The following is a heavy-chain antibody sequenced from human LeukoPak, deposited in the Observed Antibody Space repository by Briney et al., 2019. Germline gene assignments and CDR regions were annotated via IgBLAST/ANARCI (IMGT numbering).Heavy chain of an antibody. CDR1: GGSFSGYY. CDR2: INHSGRT. J-gene: IGHJ6*03. V-gene: IGHV4-34*01. D-gene: IGHD5-18*01. CDR3: ARTTEGGYTYDYFYYYYMDV. Sequence: SETLPLTCAVYGGSFSGYYWSWIRQPPGKGLEWIGEINHSGRTNYNPSLKSRVTISVDTSKNQFSLKLSSVTAADTAVYYCARTTEGGYTYDYFYYYYMDVWGKGTTVTISS.